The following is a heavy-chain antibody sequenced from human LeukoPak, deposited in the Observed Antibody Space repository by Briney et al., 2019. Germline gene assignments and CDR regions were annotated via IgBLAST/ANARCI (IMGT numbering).Heavy chain of an antibody. J-gene: IGHJ4*02. D-gene: IGHD6-19*01. Sequence: SETLSLTCTVSGGSISSGGYYWSWIRQPPGKGLEWIGYIYHSGSTYYNPSLKSRVTISADRSKNQFSLQLNSVTPEDTAVYYCARGFGGWSDYWGQGTLVTVSS. CDR3: ARGFGGWSDY. CDR1: GGSISSGGYY. CDR2: IYHSGST. V-gene: IGHV4-30-2*01.